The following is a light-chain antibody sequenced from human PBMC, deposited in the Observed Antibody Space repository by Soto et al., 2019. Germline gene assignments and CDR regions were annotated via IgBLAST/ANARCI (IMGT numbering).Light chain of an antibody. J-gene: IGKJ2*01. Sequence: DIQMTQSPSTLSASVGDRVTIACRASQTINDWLAWYQQKPGKAPNLLIYRASNLQSGVPSRFSGSGSGTEFTLTISSLQPDDFATYYCQQYNSYSYTFGQGTKLEI. CDR1: QTINDW. V-gene: IGKV1-5*03. CDR3: QQYNSYSYT. CDR2: RAS.